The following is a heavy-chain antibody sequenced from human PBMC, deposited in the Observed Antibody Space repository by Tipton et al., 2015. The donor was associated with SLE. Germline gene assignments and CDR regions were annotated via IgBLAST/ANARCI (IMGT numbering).Heavy chain of an antibody. CDR3: ARTYCSSTSCYYFDY. CDR1: GFTFSSYS. J-gene: IGHJ4*02. D-gene: IGHD2-2*01. CDR2: ISSSSSYI. V-gene: IGHV3-21*01. Sequence: SLRLSCAASGFTFSSYSMNWVRQAPGKGLEWVSSISSSSSYIYYADSVKGRFTISRDNAKNSLYLQMNSLRAEDTAVYYCARTYCSSTSCYYFDYWGQGTLVTVSS.